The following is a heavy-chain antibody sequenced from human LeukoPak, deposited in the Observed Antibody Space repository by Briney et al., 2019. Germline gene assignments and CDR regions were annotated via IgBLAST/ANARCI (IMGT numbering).Heavy chain of an antibody. Sequence: GGSLRLSCAASGFTFSSYGMHWVRQAPGKGLEWVAFIRNDGSNKYYADSVKGRFTISRDNSKNTLYLQMNSLRDEDTAVYYCAKGAKLPSITMIRGVRAYSYMDVWGKGTTVTISS. CDR1: GFTFSSYG. CDR2: IRNDGSNK. V-gene: IGHV3-30*02. D-gene: IGHD3-10*01. CDR3: AKGAKLPSITMIRGVRAYSYMDV. J-gene: IGHJ6*03.